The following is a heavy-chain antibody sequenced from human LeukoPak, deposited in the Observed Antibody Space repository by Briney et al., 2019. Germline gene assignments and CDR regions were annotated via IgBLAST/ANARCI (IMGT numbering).Heavy chain of an antibody. J-gene: IGHJ2*01. CDR1: GGSISSGGYY. Sequence: PSETLSLTCTASGGSISSGGYYWSWIRQPPGKGLEWIGYIYHSGSTYYNPSLKSRATISGDKSKNQFSLRLSSVTAADTAVYYCATGYCSTTSCYWGNSDWNFNLWGRGTLVTVSS. V-gene: IGHV4-30-2*01. CDR2: IYHSGST. CDR3: ATGYCSTTSCYWGNSDWNFNL. D-gene: IGHD2-2*01.